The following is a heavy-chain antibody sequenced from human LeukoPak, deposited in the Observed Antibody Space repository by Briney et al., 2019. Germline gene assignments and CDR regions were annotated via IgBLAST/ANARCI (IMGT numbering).Heavy chain of an antibody. J-gene: IGHJ3*02. V-gene: IGHV3-66*01. Sequence: GGSLRLSCAASGFTVSTNYMSWVRQAPGKGLEWVSVIYSGGSTYYADSVKGRFTISRDNSKNTLYLQMNSLRAEDTAVYYCARDLLGDIVVVPASDAFDIWGQGTMVTVSS. CDR3: ARDLLGDIVVVPASDAFDI. CDR1: GFTVSTNY. CDR2: IYSGGST. D-gene: IGHD2-2*01.